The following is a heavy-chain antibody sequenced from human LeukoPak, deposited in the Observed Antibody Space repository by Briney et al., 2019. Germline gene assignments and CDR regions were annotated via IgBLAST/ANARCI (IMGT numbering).Heavy chain of an antibody. J-gene: IGHJ5*02. CDR2: INGSGGST. Sequence: PGGSLRLSCAASGFTFGSYAMSWVRQAPGKWLEWVSDINGSGGSTYYTDSVKGRFTISRDNSKNTLYLQMNSLRAEDTAIYYCAKKYSTGLDPWGQGTLVTVSS. CDR1: GFTFGSYA. V-gene: IGHV3-23*01. D-gene: IGHD1-26*01. CDR3: AKKYSTGLDP.